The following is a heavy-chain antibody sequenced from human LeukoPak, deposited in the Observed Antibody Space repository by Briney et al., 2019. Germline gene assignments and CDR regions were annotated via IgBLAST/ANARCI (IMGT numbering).Heavy chain of an antibody. CDR3: ARGRYDSSGYPYYFDY. CDR1: GGSISSSSYY. CDR2: IYYSGST. Sequence: SETLSLTCTVSGGSISSSSYYWGWIRQPPGKGLEWIGSIYYSGSTYYNPSLKSRVTISVDTSKNQFSLKLSSVTAADTAVYYCARGRYDSSGYPYYFDYWGQGTLVTVSS. D-gene: IGHD3-22*01. J-gene: IGHJ4*02. V-gene: IGHV4-39*07.